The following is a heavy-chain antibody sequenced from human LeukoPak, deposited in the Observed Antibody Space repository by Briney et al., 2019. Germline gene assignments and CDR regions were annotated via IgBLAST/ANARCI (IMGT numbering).Heavy chain of an antibody. D-gene: IGHD4-17*01. Sequence: PGGSLKLSRAASGFTFSSYSMNWVRQAPGKGLEWVSSISSSSSYIYYADSVKGRFTISRDNAKNSLYLQMNSLRAEDTAVYYCASPDNDYGDYIPNYWGQGTLVTVSS. CDR3: ASPDNDYGDYIPNY. CDR2: ISSSSSYI. V-gene: IGHV3-21*01. CDR1: GFTFSSYS. J-gene: IGHJ4*02.